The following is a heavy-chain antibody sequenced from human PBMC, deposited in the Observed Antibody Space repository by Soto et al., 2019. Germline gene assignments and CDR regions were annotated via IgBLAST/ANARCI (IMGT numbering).Heavy chain of an antibody. Sequence: ASVKVSCKTSGYSFTKSGLHWVRQAPGQRLEWMGWINPGNGDTKYSQKFQGRVTITRDTSATTAYMELSSLRSEDSAVFYCARTDCSSTSCYDYYYYGMDVWGQGTTVTVSS. D-gene: IGHD2-2*01. J-gene: IGHJ6*02. CDR2: INPGNGDT. CDR1: GYSFTKSG. V-gene: IGHV1-3*01. CDR3: ARTDCSSTSCYDYYYYGMDV.